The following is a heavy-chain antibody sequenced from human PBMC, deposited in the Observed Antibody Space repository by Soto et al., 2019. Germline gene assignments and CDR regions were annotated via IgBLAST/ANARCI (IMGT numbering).Heavy chain of an antibody. CDR1: GFTFSSYA. J-gene: IGHJ6*03. CDR2: ISGSGGST. CDR3: AKPFGDYSNYVYHYYYMDV. D-gene: IGHD4-4*01. V-gene: IGHV3-23*01. Sequence: GGSLRLSCAASGFTFSSYAMSWVRQAPGKGLEWVSVISGSGGSTYYADSVKGRFTISRDNSKNTLYLQVNSLRAEDTAVYYCAKPFGDYSNYVYHYYYMDVWGKGTTVTVSS.